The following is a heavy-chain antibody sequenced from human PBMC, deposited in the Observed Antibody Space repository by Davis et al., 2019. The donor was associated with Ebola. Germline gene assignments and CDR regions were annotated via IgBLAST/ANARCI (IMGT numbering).Heavy chain of an antibody. CDR1: GGSISSSSYY. D-gene: IGHD2-8*01. CDR3: ARQVYWRPYFDY. Sequence: MPSETLSLTCTVSGGSISSSSYYWGWIRQPPGKGLEWIGSIYYSGSTYYNPSLKSRVTISVDTSKSQFSLKLSSVTAADTAVYYCARQVYWRPYFDYWGQGTLVTVSS. V-gene: IGHV4-39*01. J-gene: IGHJ4*02. CDR2: IYYSGST.